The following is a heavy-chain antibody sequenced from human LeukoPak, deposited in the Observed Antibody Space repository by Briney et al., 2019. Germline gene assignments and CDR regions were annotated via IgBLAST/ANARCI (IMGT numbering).Heavy chain of an antibody. D-gene: IGHD1-26*01. V-gene: IGHV3-53*01. CDR3: ARVVVGLTYYFDY. CDR2: IYSGGDT. Sequence: KTGGSLRLSCTASGLTVSSNYMTWVRQAPGKGLEWASLIYSGGDTYYADSVKGRFTISRDNSKNTLYLQMNSLRAEDTAVYYCARVVVGLTYYFDYWGQGTLVTVSS. J-gene: IGHJ4*02. CDR1: GLTVSSNY.